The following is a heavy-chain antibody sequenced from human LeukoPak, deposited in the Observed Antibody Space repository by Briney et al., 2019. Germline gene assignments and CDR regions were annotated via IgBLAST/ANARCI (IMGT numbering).Heavy chain of an antibody. CDR3: ARRHDSSGYYSGHGLGY. CDR1: GYSFTSYW. J-gene: IGHJ4*02. CDR2: IYPGDSDT. V-gene: IGHV5-51*01. D-gene: IGHD3-22*01. Sequence: GESLKISCKGSGYSFTSYWIGWVRQMPGKGLEWMGIIYPGDSDTRYSPSFQGQVTISADKSISTAYLQWSSLKASDTAMYYCARRHDSSGYYSGHGLGYWGQGTLVTVSS.